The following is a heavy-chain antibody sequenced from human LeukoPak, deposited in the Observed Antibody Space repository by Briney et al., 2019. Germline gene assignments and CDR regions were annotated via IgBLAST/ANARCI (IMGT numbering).Heavy chain of an antibody. Sequence: PGGSLRLSCAASGFTFSSYYMNWGRQAPGKGLEWVATIKQDGGESYYVDSVKGRFTITRDNANNSLYLQMTGLRAEDTAVYYCARDLDNTGWYELAYWGQGTLVTVSS. V-gene: IGHV3-7*01. D-gene: IGHD6-19*01. CDR1: GFTFSSYY. CDR2: IKQDGGES. CDR3: ARDLDNTGWYELAY. J-gene: IGHJ4*02.